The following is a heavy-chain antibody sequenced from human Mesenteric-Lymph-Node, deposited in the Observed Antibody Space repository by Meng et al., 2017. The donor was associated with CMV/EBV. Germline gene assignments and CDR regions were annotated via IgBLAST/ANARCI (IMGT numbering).Heavy chain of an antibody. Sequence: VELSESGGGLVKPSGTLSLTCSVAGVAVTSGSYNWCWIRQAPGKGLGLIGYIYGTGITIYDHSLKSRVTILLETSKNQFSLKLNCVTSADTAVYYCAKSRSSTPGIVDDWGQGTLVTVSS. J-gene: IGHJ4*02. CDR1: GVAVTSGSYN. V-gene: IGHV4-61*01. D-gene: IGHD4-23*01. CDR3: AKSRSSTPGIVDD. CDR2: IYGTGIT.